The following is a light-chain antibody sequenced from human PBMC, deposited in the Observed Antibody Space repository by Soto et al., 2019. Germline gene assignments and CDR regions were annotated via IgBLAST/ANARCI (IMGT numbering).Light chain of an antibody. CDR2: GNS. V-gene: IGLV1-40*01. CDR3: QSYDSSLRGV. Sequence: QSALTQPPSVSGAPGQRVTISCTGSSSNIGAGYDVHWYQQLPGTAPKLLIYGNSNRPSGVPDRFSGSKSGTSASRAITGLQAEDEADYYCQSYDSSLRGVFGTGTKLTVL. J-gene: IGLJ1*01. CDR1: SSNIGAGYD.